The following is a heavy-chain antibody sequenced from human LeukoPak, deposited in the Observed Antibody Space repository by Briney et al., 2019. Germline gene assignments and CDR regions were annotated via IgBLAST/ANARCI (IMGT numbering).Heavy chain of an antibody. CDR1: GFTFSSYA. Sequence: GGSLRLSCAASGFTFSSYAMSWVRQAPGKGLEWVSAISGSGGSTYYADSVKGRFTISRDNSKNTLYLQMNSLRAEDTAVYYCAKDYWISGWGGYYMDVWGKGTTVTISS. CDR2: ISGSGGST. D-gene: IGHD6-19*01. CDR3: AKDYWISGWGGYYMDV. J-gene: IGHJ6*03. V-gene: IGHV3-23*01.